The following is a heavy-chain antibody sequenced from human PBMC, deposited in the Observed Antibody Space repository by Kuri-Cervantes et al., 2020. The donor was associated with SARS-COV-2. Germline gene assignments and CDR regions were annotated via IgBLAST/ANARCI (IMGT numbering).Heavy chain of an antibody. CDR3: ASCSGGWSCLSFDY. Sequence: GESLKISCKGSGYSFATYWIGWVRQMPGKGLEWMGIIYPADSNTKYSPSFQGQVTISADKSISTAYLQWSSLKASDTAMYYCASCSGGWSCLSFDYWGQGTLVTVSS. CDR1: GYSFATYW. J-gene: IGHJ4*02. CDR2: IYPADSNT. D-gene: IGHD6-19*01. V-gene: IGHV5-51*01.